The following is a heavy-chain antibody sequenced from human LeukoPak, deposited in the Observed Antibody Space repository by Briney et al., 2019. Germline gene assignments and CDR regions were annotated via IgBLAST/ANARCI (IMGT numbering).Heavy chain of an antibody. V-gene: IGHV4-34*01. J-gene: IGHJ4*02. D-gene: IGHD2-15*01. CDR3: ARGSPICSGGSCYPPTPFDY. CDR2: INHSGST. CDR1: GGSFSGYY. Sequence: PSGTLSFTCAVYGGSFSGYYWSWIRQPPGKGLEWIGEINHSGSTNYNPSLKSRVTISVDTSKNQFSLNLSSVTAADTAVYYCARGSPICSGGSCYPPTPFDYWGQGTLVTVSS.